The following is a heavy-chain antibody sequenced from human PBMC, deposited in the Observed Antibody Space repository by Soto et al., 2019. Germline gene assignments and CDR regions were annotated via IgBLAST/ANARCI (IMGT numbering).Heavy chain of an antibody. CDR3: ARDVGVDMNISDYWYFDL. V-gene: IGHV3-21*01. J-gene: IGHJ2*01. CDR1: GFTFSSYS. D-gene: IGHD5-12*01. CDR2: IDSSSSYR. Sequence: GVSPLLSCAASGFTFSSYSMNWVRQAPGKGLEWVSFIDSSSSYRYYADSVKGRFTVSRDNAKNSLYLQMNSLRAGDTAVYYCARDVGVDMNISDYWYFDLSSDGTRVTVS.